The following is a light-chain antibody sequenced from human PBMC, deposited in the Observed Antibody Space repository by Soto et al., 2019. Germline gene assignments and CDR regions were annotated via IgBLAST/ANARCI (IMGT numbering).Light chain of an antibody. CDR2: GAS. CDR3: QQGSRFPPT. J-gene: IGKJ1*01. CDR1: QGISRW. Sequence: DIQMTQSPSSVSASVGYIVTITCRASQGISRWLVWYQQKPGKAPKLLIYGASSLQTGVPSRFSGSGSGTDFTLTVSSPQPEDSAIYYCQQGSRFPPTFGQGTKVDI. V-gene: IGKV1-12*01.